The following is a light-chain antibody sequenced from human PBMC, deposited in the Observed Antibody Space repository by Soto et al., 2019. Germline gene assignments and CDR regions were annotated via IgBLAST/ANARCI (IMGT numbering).Light chain of an antibody. Sequence: DIQMTQAPSTLSASIGDRVIITCRASQSISHWLAWYQQKPGKALKLLISDASILESGVPSRFSGSTSGTEFTLTISSLQPDDFATYYCQQYHTYRTFGQGTKVEIK. V-gene: IGKV1-5*01. J-gene: IGKJ1*01. CDR2: DAS. CDR3: QQYHTYRT. CDR1: QSISHW.